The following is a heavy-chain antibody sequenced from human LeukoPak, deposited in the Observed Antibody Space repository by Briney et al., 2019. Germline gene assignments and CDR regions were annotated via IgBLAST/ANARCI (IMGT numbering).Heavy chain of an antibody. Sequence: ASVRVTCKASGYTFTSYYMHWVRQAPGQGLEWRGIINLSGGSTSYAQKFQGRVTMTRDTSTSTVYMELSSLRSEDTAVYYCARDRGYSYLVDYWGQGTLVTVSS. CDR3: ARDRGYSYLVDY. CDR2: INLSGGST. D-gene: IGHD5-18*01. CDR1: GYTFTSYY. J-gene: IGHJ4*02. V-gene: IGHV1-46*01.